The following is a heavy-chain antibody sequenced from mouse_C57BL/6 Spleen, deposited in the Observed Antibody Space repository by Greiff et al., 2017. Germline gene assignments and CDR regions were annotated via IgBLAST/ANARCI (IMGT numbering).Heavy chain of an antibody. CDR1: GYTFTSYW. D-gene: IGHD1-1*01. V-gene: IGHV1-59*01. CDR2: IDPSDSYT. J-gene: IGHJ1*03. CDR3: ARGSRYWYFDV. Sequence: VKLQQSGAELVRPGTSVKLSCKASGYTFTSYWMHWVKQRPGQGLEWIGVIDPSDSYTNYNQKFKGKATLTVDTSSSTAYMQLSSLTSADSAVYYCARGSRYWYFDVWGTGTTVTVSS.